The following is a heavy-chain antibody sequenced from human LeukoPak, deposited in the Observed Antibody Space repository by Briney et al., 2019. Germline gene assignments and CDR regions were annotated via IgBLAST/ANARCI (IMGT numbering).Heavy chain of an antibody. V-gene: IGHV3-33*03. J-gene: IGHJ4*02. D-gene: IGHD3-22*01. CDR1: GFTFSSYG. CDR2: IWYDGSNK. Sequence: GGSLRLSCAASGFTFSSYGMHWVRQAPGKGLEWVAVIWYDGSNKYYADSVKGRFTISRDNAKNSLYLQMNSLRAEDTAVYYCARGPSITMIVVVILGYFDYWGQGTLVTVSS. CDR3: ARGPSITMIVVVILGYFDY.